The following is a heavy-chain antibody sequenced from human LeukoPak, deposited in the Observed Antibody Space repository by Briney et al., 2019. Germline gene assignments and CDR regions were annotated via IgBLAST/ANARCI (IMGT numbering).Heavy chain of an antibody. V-gene: IGHV4-4*02. CDR1: GGSISSSNW. D-gene: IGHD3-10*01. J-gene: IGHJ3*02. CDR2: IYHSGST. Sequence: SGTLSLTCAVSGGSISSSNWWSWVRQPPGKGLEWIGEIYHSGSTNYNPSLKSRVTISVDKSKNQFSLKLSSVTAADTAVYYCARATYYYGSGRGWLAFDIWGQGTMVTVSS. CDR3: ARATYYYGSGRGWLAFDI.